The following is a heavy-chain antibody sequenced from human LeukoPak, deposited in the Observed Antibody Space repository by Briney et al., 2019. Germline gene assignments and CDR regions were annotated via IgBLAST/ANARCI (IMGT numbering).Heavy chain of an antibody. V-gene: IGHV3-66*01. Sequence: GGSLRLSCAASGFTVSSNCVNWVRQAPGKGLKWVSVICSGGSTNYADSVKGRFTISRDNAYNSLYLQMNSLRAEDTAVYYCARDPSSSWANFDYWGQGTLVTVSS. CDR2: ICSGGST. J-gene: IGHJ4*02. CDR1: GFTVSSNC. CDR3: ARDPSSSWANFDY. D-gene: IGHD6-13*01.